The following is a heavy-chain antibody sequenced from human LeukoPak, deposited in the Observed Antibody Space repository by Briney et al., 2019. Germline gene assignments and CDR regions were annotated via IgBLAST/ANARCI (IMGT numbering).Heavy chain of an antibody. CDR2: IIPIFGTA. Sequence: AASVKVSCKASAGTYSSYAISWVRQAPGQGLEWMGGIIPIFGTANYAQKFQGRVTITADKSTSTAYMELSSLRSEDTAVYYCARAPLGRYDSSGYPWGQGTLVTVSS. CDR1: AGTYSSYA. CDR3: ARAPLGRYDSSGYP. V-gene: IGHV1-69*06. J-gene: IGHJ5*02. D-gene: IGHD3-22*01.